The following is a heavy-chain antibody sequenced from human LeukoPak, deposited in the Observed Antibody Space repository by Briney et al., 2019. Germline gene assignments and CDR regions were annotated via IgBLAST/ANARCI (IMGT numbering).Heavy chain of an antibody. CDR2: IFYIGGT. V-gene: IGHV4-59*08. CDR3: ARRNTADASIDF. J-gene: IGHJ4*02. CDR1: GGSMGGHW. D-gene: IGHD2/OR15-2a*01. Sequence: SETLSLTCTVSGGSMGGHWWSWIRQSPGKGLDWIGDIFYIGGTNNNSPLKSRLTMSLDTSKNQFSLKLSSVTAADTAMYYCARRNTADASIDFWGQGILVIASS.